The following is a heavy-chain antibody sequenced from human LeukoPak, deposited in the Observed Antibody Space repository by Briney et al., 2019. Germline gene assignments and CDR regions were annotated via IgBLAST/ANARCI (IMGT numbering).Heavy chain of an antibody. J-gene: IGHJ4*02. CDR2: IWYDGSQR. Sequence: GGSLRLSCAASRFTFSSFGMHWVRQAPGKGLECLAVIWYDGSQRYHADSVKGRFTISRDNSKNTVYLQMNSLRAEDTALYYCARYRSGTNDYWGRGTMVIVSS. CDR1: RFTFSSFG. V-gene: IGHV3-33*01. D-gene: IGHD1-14*01. CDR3: ARYRSGTNDY.